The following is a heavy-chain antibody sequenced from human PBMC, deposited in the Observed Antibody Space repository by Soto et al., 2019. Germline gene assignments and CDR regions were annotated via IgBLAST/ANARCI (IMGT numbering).Heavy chain of an antibody. CDR3: ARDSIGDYMDV. CDR1: GYTFNSFD. V-gene: IGHV1-8*01. Sequence: ASLKVSCKASGYTFNSFDINWVRQATGQGPEWMGRMSPNSGDTDYAERFQGRVSMTRDTSISTAYMELSSLTSDDTAVYYCARDSIGDYMDVWGKGTTVTVSS. J-gene: IGHJ6*03. D-gene: IGHD3-10*01. CDR2: MSPNSGDT.